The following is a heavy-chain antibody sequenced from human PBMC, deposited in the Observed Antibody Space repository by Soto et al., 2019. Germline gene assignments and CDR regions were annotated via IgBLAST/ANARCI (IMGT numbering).Heavy chain of an antibody. D-gene: IGHD3-3*01. Sequence: QVQLVQSGAEVKKPGSSVKVSCKASGGTFSSYAISWVRQAPGQGLEWMGGIIPIFGTANYAQKFQGRVTITADKSTRTAYMELSSLRSEDTAVYYCARDDFWSGYSGVSWFDPWGQGTLVTVSS. V-gene: IGHV1-69*06. CDR1: GGTFSSYA. CDR2: IIPIFGTA. J-gene: IGHJ5*02. CDR3: ARDDFWSGYSGVSWFDP.